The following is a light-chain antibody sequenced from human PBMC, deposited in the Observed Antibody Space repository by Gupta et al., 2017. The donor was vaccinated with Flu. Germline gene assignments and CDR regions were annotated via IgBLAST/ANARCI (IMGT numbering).Light chain of an antibody. Sequence: ETVLTQSPDTLSSSPGERATLYCRANENVNTPLAWYQLRPGQPPKLLIYDASQRATGVPPRFSGSWSETAFSLTITSLEPEDFALYYCQQRSNGVTFGPGTRVDFK. CDR3: QQRSNGVT. CDR2: DAS. V-gene: IGKV3-11*01. J-gene: IGKJ3*01. CDR1: ENVNTP.